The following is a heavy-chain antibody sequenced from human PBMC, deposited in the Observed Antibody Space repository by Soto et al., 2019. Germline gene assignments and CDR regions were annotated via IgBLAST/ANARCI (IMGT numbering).Heavy chain of an antibody. J-gene: IGHJ4*02. Sequence: QVQLVQSGAEVKKPGASVKVSCKASGYTFTGYDMHWVRQAPGQGLEWMGWINPNSGGTNYAQKIQGRVTMTRDTSISTAYMELSRLRADDTAGYYCARQSSFDYWGQGTLVTVSS. CDR3: ARQSSFDY. CDR1: GYTFTGYD. CDR2: INPNSGGT. V-gene: IGHV1-2*02.